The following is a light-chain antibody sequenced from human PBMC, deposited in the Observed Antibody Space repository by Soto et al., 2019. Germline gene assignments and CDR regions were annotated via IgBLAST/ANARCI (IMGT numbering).Light chain of an antibody. Sequence: EIVLTQSPGTLSLSPRERATLSCRASQSVSNNYLAWYQHRPGQAPRLLIYGASTRAPGLPDRFSGSGSGTDFTLTISRLEPEDFAVYYCQQYAASPRTFGQGTQVEV. CDR1: QSVSNNY. V-gene: IGKV3-20*01. CDR3: QQYAASPRT. J-gene: IGKJ1*01. CDR2: GAS.